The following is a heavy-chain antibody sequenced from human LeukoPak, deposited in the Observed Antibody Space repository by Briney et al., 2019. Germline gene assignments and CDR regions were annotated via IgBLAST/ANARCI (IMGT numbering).Heavy chain of an antibody. D-gene: IGHD2-2*01. CDR3: AKDLSRWYQLLWRVAYYGMDV. CDR2: ISGSGGST. Sequence: GGSLRLSCAASGFTFRRYAMSWVRQAPGKGLEWVSAISGSGGSTYYADSVKGRFTISRDNSKNTLYLQMNSLRAEDTAVYYCAKDLSRWYQLLWRVAYYGMDVWGQGTTVTVSS. CDR1: GFTFRRYA. J-gene: IGHJ6*02. V-gene: IGHV3-23*01.